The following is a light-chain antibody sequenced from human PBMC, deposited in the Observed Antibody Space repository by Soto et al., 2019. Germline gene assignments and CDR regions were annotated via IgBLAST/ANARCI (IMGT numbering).Light chain of an antibody. CDR3: QVWDSITDHFV. CDR2: DDS. V-gene: IGLV3-21*02. CDR1: NIGSKR. Sequence: SYELTHPPSVSVAPGQTARVICGGDNIGSKRVHWYQQKPGQAPVLVVYDDSDRPSGIPERFSGSNSGNTATLTISRVEAGDEADYYCQVWDSITDHFVFGTGTKLTVL. J-gene: IGLJ1*01.